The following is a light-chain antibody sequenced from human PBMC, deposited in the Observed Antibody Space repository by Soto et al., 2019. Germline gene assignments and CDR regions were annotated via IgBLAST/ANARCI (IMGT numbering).Light chain of an antibody. J-gene: IGKJ1*01. CDR1: QSISNW. Sequence: DIQMTQSPSTLSASVGDRVTITCRASQSISNWLAWYQQKPGKAPKILIHKTSSLESGVPSRFSGSGSGTEFTFTISSLQPDDFATYYCQQYNGYRWTFGQGTKVDIK. CDR3: QQYNGYRWT. V-gene: IGKV1-5*03. CDR2: KTS.